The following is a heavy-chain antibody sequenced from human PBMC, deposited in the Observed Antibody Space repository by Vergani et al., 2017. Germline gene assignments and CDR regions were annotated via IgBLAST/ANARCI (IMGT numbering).Heavy chain of an antibody. CDR1: GYTFTDHY. V-gene: IGHV1-69-2*01. D-gene: IGHD4-17*01. Sequence: EVQLVQTGAEVKKPGATMKISCKVSGYTFTDHYMHWVKQAPGKGLEWMGLVDPEDGETIYAEKFKGKVTIAANKSTVTAHLELSSLRSADTAVYYCATPQTVTTGGMEVWGQGTTVIVSS. CDR3: ATPQTVTTGGMEV. J-gene: IGHJ6*02. CDR2: VDPEDGET.